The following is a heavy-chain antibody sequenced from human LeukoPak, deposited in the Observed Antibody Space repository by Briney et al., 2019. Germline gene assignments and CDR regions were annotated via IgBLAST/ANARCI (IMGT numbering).Heavy chain of an antibody. J-gene: IGHJ4*02. D-gene: IGHD7-27*01. CDR2: ISGSGGST. CDR3: AKSQVMGTLYYFDY. Sequence: PGGSLRLSCAASGFTFSSYAMSWVRQAPGKGLEWVSAISGSGGSTYYADSVKGRFTISRDNSKNTLYLQMNSLRAGDTAVYYCAKSQVMGTLYYFDYWGQGTLVTVSS. CDR1: GFTFSSYA. V-gene: IGHV3-23*01.